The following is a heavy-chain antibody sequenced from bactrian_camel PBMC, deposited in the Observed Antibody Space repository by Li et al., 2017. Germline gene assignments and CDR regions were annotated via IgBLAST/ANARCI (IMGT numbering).Heavy chain of an antibody. V-gene: IGHV3S6*01. CDR2: IYTRDGAT. D-gene: IGHD5*01. Sequence: VQLVESGGGLVQPGGSLRLSCAASGFAFSNTRMHWVRRAPGKGLEWVSAIYTRDGATMSADSVKGRFTISQDNAKRTATLQMNSLKPEDTAVYYCAADGPRGAQGWGGLGCGSRYHRNFWGQGTQVTVS. J-gene: IGHJ4*01. CDR3: AADGPRGAQGWGGLGCGSRYHRNF. CDR1: GFAFSNTR.